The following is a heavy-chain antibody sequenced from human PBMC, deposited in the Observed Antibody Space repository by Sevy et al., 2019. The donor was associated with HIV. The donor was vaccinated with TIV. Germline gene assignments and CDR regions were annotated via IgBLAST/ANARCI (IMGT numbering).Heavy chain of an antibody. D-gene: IGHD2-21*01. CDR3: ARDRVEILRSAFDY. CDR2: TSYDGRNNK. J-gene: IGHJ4*02. CDR1: GFILSDYS. V-gene: IGHV3-30*14. Sequence: GGSLRLYCAASGFILSDYSMHWVRQAPVKGLAWAAVTSYDGRNNKYNVDSVKGRFTNSRDNSKKTLFLQMNSLRAENSAIYYCARDRVEILRSAFDYWGQGPLVTVSS.